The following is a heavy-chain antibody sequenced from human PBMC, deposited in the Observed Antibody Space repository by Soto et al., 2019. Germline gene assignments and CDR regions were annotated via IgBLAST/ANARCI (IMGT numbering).Heavy chain of an antibody. CDR2: IYDNGSKQ. Sequence: QPVGSLRLSCAATGVTFSRYGMHWVRQVPGRGLEWVALIYDNGSKQYYTDSVKGRFTISRDNAKNTLFLEMNVLRAEDTAVYYCARDDDGEPNAFDVWGQGTMVTVSS. CDR1: GVTFSRYG. V-gene: IGHV3-33*01. J-gene: IGHJ3*01. CDR3: ARDDDGEPNAFDV. D-gene: IGHD3-10*01.